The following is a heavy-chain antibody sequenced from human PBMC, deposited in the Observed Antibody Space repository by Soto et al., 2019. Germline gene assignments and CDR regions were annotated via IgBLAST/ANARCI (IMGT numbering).Heavy chain of an antibody. Sequence: PSETLSLTCTVSGGSVSNHYWSWIRQPAGKGLEWLGRLYNDERTNYNPSLKSRVTMSMDTSKNQFPLELTSVTAADSAVYFCAREPLAHSYFDLWGQGTLVTVSS. CDR1: GGSVSNHY. CDR3: AREPLAHSYFDL. CDR2: LYNDERT. J-gene: IGHJ4*02. V-gene: IGHV4-4*07.